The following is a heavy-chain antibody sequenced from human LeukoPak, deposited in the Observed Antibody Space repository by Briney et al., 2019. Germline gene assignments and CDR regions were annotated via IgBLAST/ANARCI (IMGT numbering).Heavy chain of an antibody. D-gene: IGHD6-19*01. Sequence: PSETLSLTCTVSGGSISSYYWSWIRHRARKGLEWIGRIYTSGSTNYHPSLKSRVSMSVDTSKNQFSLKLSSVTAADTAVYYCARVDSSGWYRYYFDYWGQGTLVTVSS. CDR2: IYTSGST. J-gene: IGHJ4*02. V-gene: IGHV4-4*07. CDR3: ARVDSSGWYRYYFDY. CDR1: GGSISSYY.